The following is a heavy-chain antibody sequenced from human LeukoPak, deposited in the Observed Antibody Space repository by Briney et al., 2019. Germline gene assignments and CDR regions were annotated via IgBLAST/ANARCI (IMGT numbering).Heavy chain of an antibody. D-gene: IGHD1/OR15-1a*01. V-gene: IGHV1-2*02. CDR2: INPNNGGT. Sequence: ASVKVSCKASGYIFTDYYMHWVRQAPGQGLEWMGWINPNNGGTKSAQKFQGRVTMTRDTSISTAYMELSSLTSDDTAIYYCARGAEQQRLVHFDYWGQGTLVTVSS. CDR3: ARGAEQQRLVHFDY. J-gene: IGHJ4*02. CDR1: GYIFTDYY.